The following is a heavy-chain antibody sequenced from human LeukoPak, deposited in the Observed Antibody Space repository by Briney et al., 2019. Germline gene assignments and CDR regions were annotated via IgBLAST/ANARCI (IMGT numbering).Heavy chain of an antibody. J-gene: IGHJ5*02. CDR1: DYMLTSFG. V-gene: IGHV1-18*01. Sequence: ASVKVSCKVPDYMLTSFGVSWVRQAPGQGLEWIGWSIGYSGKANYAQKLQGRITMTTDTSTSTVYMELSSLRSEDTAVYYCARKVPNDSSGYYYRGQFDPWGQGTLVTVSS. D-gene: IGHD3-22*01. CDR3: ARKVPNDSSGYYYRGQFDP. CDR2: SIGYSGKA.